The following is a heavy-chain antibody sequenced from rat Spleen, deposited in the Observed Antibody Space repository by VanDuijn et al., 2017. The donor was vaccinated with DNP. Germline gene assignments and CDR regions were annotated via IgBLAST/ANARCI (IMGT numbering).Heavy chain of an antibody. D-gene: IGHD1-10*01. Sequence: EVQLVESGGGLVQPGRSLKLSCAASEFTFSKSDVAWVRQAPTRGLEWVASISPSGANIYYRDSVKGRFTISRDNAKSSLYLQMNSLKSEDTATYYCARAYNNYSTWFPYWGQGTLVTVSS. J-gene: IGHJ3*01. CDR1: EFTFSKSD. V-gene: IGHV5-25*01. CDR3: ARAYNNYSTWFPY. CDR2: ISPSGANI.